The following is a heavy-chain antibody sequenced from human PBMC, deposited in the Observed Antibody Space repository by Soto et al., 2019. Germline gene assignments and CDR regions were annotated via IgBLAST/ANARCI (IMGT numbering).Heavy chain of an antibody. J-gene: IGHJ4*02. CDR3: MLGSGWKDFDY. Sequence: SETLSLTCTFSGGSITSSSYHWGWIRQPPGKGLEWIGNIYYSGSTYYNPSLKSRVTISVDTSKDQFSLKLSSVTAADTAVYYCMLGSGWKDFDYWGQGTLVTVS. CDR2: IYYSGST. CDR1: GGSITSSSYH. V-gene: IGHV4-39*01. D-gene: IGHD3-22*01.